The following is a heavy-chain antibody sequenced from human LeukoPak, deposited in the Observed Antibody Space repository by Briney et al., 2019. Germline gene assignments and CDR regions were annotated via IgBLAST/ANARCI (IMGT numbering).Heavy chain of an antibody. V-gene: IGHV3-7*01. CDR2: IKQDGSEK. D-gene: IGHD3-16*01. CDR3: TRGGRPVQYYYYGMDV. Sequence: PGGSLRLSCAASGFTFSSYWMSWVRQAPGKGLEWVANIKQDGSEKYYVDSVKGRFTISRDNAKNSLYLQMNSLRAEDTAVYYWTRGGRPVQYYYYGMDVWGQGTTVTVSS. CDR1: GFTFSSYW. J-gene: IGHJ6*02.